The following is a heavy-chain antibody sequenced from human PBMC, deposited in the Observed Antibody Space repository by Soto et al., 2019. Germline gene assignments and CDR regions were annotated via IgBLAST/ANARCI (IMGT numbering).Heavy chain of an antibody. D-gene: IGHD3-22*01. CDR2: IYPGDSDT. V-gene: IGHV5-51*01. CDR3: ARHGYYDSSGSLAY. CDR1: GYSFTSSW. J-gene: IGHJ4*02. Sequence: GEALKISCKGSGYSFTSSWFGWGRQKPGKGLEWMGIIYPGDSDTRYSPSFQGQVTISADKSISTAYLQWSSLKASDTAMYYCARHGYYDSSGSLAYWGQGTLVTVSS.